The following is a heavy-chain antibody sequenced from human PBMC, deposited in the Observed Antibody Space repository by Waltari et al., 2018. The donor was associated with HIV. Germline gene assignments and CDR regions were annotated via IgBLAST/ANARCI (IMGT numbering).Heavy chain of an antibody. CDR2: IDHNWNA. CDR1: GGSIRNYF. D-gene: IGHD6-19*01. CDR3: ARAMAAGPGTPGGVDL. V-gene: IGHV4-4*07. J-gene: IGHJ5*02. Sequence: QVQLQESGPGLVKPSGTVSLSCVVSGGSIRNYFWNWIRQAPGGGLDWIGHIDHNWNANYTPCLNSRFRVSLQISEPRFSRRLSSATAADTAVYYCARAMAAGPGTPGGVDLWGQGTLITVSS.